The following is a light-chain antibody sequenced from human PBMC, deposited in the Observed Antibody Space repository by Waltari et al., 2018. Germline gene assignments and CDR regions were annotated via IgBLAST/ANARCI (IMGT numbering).Light chain of an antibody. CDR1: QSLLHSNGYNY. CDR2: LGS. CDR3: MQALQTPLT. J-gene: IGKJ4*01. V-gene: IGKV2-28*01. Sequence: DIVMTQSPLSLPVTPGEPASISCRSSQSLLHSNGYNYLDWYLQKPGQSPQLLIYLGSNLASGVPDRFSGSGSGTDVTLKISRVEAEDVGVYYCMQALQTPLTFGG.